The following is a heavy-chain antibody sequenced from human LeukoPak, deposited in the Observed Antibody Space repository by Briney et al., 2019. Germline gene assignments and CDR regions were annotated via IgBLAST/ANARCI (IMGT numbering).Heavy chain of an antibody. Sequence: ASVKVSCKASGYTFTSYGISWVRQAPGQGLEWMGWISAYNGNTNYAQKLQGRVTMTTDTSTSTAYMELRSRRSDDTAVYYCARDEGIGRGIVVVPAANIDYWGQGTLVTVSS. CDR1: GYTFTSYG. CDR3: ARDEGIGRGIVVVPAANIDY. V-gene: IGHV1-18*04. CDR2: ISAYNGNT. D-gene: IGHD2-2*01. J-gene: IGHJ4*02.